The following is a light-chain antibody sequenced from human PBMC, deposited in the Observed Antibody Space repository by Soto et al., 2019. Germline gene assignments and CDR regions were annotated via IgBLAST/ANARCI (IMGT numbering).Light chain of an antibody. J-gene: IGKJ1*01. Sequence: DIVMTQSPDSLAVSLGERATINCKSSQSVLYSSNNKNYLAWYQQKPGQPPKLLIYWASAQESGVPDRFSGSGSGTDFTLTISSLQAEDVAVYYCQQYYNTLPTFGQGTKVEIK. CDR2: WAS. CDR1: QSVLYSSNNKNY. V-gene: IGKV4-1*01. CDR3: QQYYNTLPT.